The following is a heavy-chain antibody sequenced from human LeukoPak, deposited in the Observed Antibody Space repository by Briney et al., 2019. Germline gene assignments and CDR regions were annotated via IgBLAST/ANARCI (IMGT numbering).Heavy chain of an antibody. CDR1: GGFISSYY. CDR2: IYTSGST. Sequence: SETLSLTCTVSGGFISSYYWSWIRQPAGKGLEWIGRIYTSGSTNYNPSLKSRVTMSVDTSKNQFSLKLSSVTAADTAVYYCARDRAPIYSSGYYYDAFDIWGQGTMVTVSS. CDR3: ARDRAPIYSSGYYYDAFDI. V-gene: IGHV4-4*07. J-gene: IGHJ3*02. D-gene: IGHD3-22*01.